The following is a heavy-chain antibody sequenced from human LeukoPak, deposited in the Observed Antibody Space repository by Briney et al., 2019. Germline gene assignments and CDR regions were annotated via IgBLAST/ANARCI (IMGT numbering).Heavy chain of an antibody. CDR2: IWYDGSNK. D-gene: IGHD4-17*01. Sequence: GGSLRLSCAASGFTFSSYGMHWVRQAPGKGLEWVAVIWYDGSNKYYADSVKGRFTISRDNSKNTLYLQMNSLRAEDTAVYYCARLADYVAFDIWGQGTMVTVSS. CDR1: GFTFSSYG. V-gene: IGHV3-33*01. CDR3: ARLADYVAFDI. J-gene: IGHJ3*02.